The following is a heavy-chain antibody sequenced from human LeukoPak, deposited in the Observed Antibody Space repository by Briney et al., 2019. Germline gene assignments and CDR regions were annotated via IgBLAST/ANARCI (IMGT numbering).Heavy chain of an antibody. Sequence: PGGSLRLSCAASGFIFRSYGMSWVRQAPGKGLEWVGNINQDGSERNYVDSVKGRFTISRDNAKNSLFLQMNSLRVEDTAVYYCARGYWNFDYWGQGTLVTVSS. CDR2: INQDGSER. D-gene: IGHD2-21*01. CDR3: ARGYWNFDY. J-gene: IGHJ4*02. V-gene: IGHV3-7*04. CDR1: GFIFRSYG.